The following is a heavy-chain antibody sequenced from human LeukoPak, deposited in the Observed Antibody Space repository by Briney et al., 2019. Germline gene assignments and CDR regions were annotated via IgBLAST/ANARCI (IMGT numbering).Heavy chain of an antibody. CDR2: ISGSGGST. CDR1: GFTFSSYA. J-gene: IGHJ3*02. CDR3: ARGDDYGSDAFEI. D-gene: IGHD4-17*01. Sequence: PGGSLRLSCAASGFTFSSYAMSWVRQAPGKGLEWVSAISGSGGSTYYADSVKGRFTISRDSSKNTLFLQMNSLRAEDTAVYYCARGDDYGSDAFEIWGQGTMVTVSS. V-gene: IGHV3-23*01.